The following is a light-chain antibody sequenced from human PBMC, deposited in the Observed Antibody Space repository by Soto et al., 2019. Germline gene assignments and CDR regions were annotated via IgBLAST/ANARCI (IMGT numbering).Light chain of an antibody. V-gene: IGKV3-15*01. Sequence: EIVMTQSPATLSVSPGERATLSCRASQSVSSNLGWYQQKPGQAPRLLIYGASTRATGIPARFSGSGSGTEFTLTISSLQSEDFAVYYCQQYSNWPRTFGQGTKVDI. CDR3: QQYSNWPRT. CDR2: GAS. J-gene: IGKJ1*01. CDR1: QSVSSN.